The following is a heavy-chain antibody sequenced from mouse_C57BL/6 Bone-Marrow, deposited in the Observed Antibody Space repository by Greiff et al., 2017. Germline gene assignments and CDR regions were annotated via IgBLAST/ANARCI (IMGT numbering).Heavy chain of an antibody. CDR2: ISNGGGST. CDR1: GFTFSDYS. V-gene: IGHV5-12*01. Sequence: EVKLQESGGGLVQPGGSLKLSCAASGFTFSDYSMYWVRQTPEKRLEWVAYISNGGGSTYYPGTVKGRFTISRDNAKNTLYLQLRRLKPEDTAMYDCARSAGSIYTWFAYWGQGTLVTVSA. CDR3: ARSAGSIYTWFAY. D-gene: IGHD1-1*01. J-gene: IGHJ3*01.